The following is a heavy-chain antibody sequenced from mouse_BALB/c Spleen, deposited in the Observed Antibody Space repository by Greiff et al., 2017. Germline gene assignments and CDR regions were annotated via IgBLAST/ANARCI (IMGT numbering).Heavy chain of an antibody. J-gene: IGHJ3*01. CDR1: GYTFTSYW. V-gene: IGHV1-7*01. CDR3: AREGGNYIAY. D-gene: IGHD2-1*01. Sequence: QVQLQQSGAELAKPGASVKMSCKASGYTFTSYWMHWVKQRPGQGLEWIGYINPSTGYTEYNQKFKDKATLTVDKSSSTAYMELRSLTSEDTAVYYCAREGGNYIAYWGQGTLVTVSA. CDR2: INPSTGYT.